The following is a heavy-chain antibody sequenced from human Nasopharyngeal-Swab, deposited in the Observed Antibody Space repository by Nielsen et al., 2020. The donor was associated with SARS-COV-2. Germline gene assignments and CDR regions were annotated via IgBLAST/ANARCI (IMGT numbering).Heavy chain of an antibody. CDR2: IYYSGST. J-gene: IGHJ3*02. V-gene: IGHV4-39*07. Sequence: SETLSLTCTVSGGSISSSSYYWVWIRQPPGKGLEWIGSIYYSGSTYYNPSLKSRVTISVDTSKNQFSLKLSSVTAADTAVYYCASHTLADITIFGVVTRGAFDIWGQGTMVTVSS. D-gene: IGHD3-3*01. CDR1: GGSISSSSYY. CDR3: ASHTLADITIFGVVTRGAFDI.